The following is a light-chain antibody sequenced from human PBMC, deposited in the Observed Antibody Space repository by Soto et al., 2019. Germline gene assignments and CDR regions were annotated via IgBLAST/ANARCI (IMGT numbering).Light chain of an antibody. V-gene: IGKV3-15*01. CDR3: QQRSNWPRT. Sequence: EIVMTQSPDTLFVSLGEGATLSCRASQSVSSHLAWYQHKPGQAPRLLIYGASTRASGIPARFSGSGSETDFTLTISSLQSEDFAVYYCQQRSNWPRTFGQGTKVDIK. CDR1: QSVSSH. J-gene: IGKJ1*01. CDR2: GAS.